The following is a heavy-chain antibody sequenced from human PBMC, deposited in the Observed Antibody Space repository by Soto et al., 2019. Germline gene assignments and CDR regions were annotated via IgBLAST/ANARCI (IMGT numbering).Heavy chain of an antibody. CDR1: DVPIGGSYHY. V-gene: IGHV4-39*01. D-gene: IGHD5-12*01. Sequence: PSETLSLTCTVSDVPIGGSYHYWGWIRQPPGKGLEWIGNIDLGGTKYYSPSLKSRLTMSLDTSKKLLSLELTSVTATDTAVYYRALYQRGYSGGSQFHPWGQGTLVTVSS. J-gene: IGHJ5*02. CDR3: ALYQRGYSGGSQFHP. CDR2: IDLGGTK.